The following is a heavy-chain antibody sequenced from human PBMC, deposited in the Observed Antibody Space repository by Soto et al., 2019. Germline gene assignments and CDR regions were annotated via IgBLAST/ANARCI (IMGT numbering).Heavy chain of an antibody. CDR1: GFTFSRYG. CDR3: ARTYQYDSNGNVRSLVDSDY. J-gene: IGHJ4*02. V-gene: IGHV3-48*02. D-gene: IGHD3-22*01. Sequence: EVQLVESGGGLVQPGGSLRLSCEGSGFTFSRYGMNWVRQAPGKGLEWIAYISRSSSSIYYADSVKGRFTISRDNAKNSLVLPMSRPRDEHTAVYYGARTYQYDSNGNVRSLVDSDYWGQGTLVTVSS. CDR2: ISRSSSSI.